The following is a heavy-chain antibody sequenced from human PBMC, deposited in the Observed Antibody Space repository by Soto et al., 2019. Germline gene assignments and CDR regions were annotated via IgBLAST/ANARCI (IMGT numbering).Heavy chain of an antibody. V-gene: IGHV4-30-4*01. CDR1: GGSISSGDYY. D-gene: IGHD5-12*01. J-gene: IGHJ6*02. Sequence: QVQLQESGPGLVKPSQTLSLTYTVSGGSISSGDYYWSWIRQPPGKGLEWIGYIYYSGSTYYNPFLKSRVTISVDTSTNQFTLKLSSVTATDTAWYCCPLHRPSLQFMDRMYVWGQGLTVTVSS. CDR2: IYYSGST. CDR3: PLHRPSLQFMDRMYV.